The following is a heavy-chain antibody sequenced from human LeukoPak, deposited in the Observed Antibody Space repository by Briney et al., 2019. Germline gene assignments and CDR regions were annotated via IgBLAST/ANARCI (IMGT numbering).Heavy chain of an antibody. CDR2: VNGGGSST. D-gene: IGHD4-23*01. CDR3: AKGPVVTIDS. Sequence: GGPLRLSCAASGFTFSASAMNWVRQAPAKGLEWVSSVNGGGSSTYYADSVKGRFTISRDNSRNTLYLQMSSLRVEATAVYYCAKGPVVTIDSWGQGTLVSVSS. V-gene: IGHV3-23*01. J-gene: IGHJ4*02. CDR1: GFTFSASA.